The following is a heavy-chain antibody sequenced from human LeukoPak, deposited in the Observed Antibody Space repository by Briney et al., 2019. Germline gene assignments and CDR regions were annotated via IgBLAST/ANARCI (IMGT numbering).Heavy chain of an antibody. CDR1: GGSISSYY. D-gene: IGHD5-24*01. CDR2: IYYNGST. Sequence: PSETLSLTCTVSGGSISSYYWSWIRQPPGKGLEWIGYIYYNGSTNYNPSLKSRVTISVDTSKNQFSLKLSSATAADTAVYYCARDLGYNYDYWGQGTLVTVSS. J-gene: IGHJ4*02. CDR3: ARDLGYNYDY. V-gene: IGHV4-59*01.